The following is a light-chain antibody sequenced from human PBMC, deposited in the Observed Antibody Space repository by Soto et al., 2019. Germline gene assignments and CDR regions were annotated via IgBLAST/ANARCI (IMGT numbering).Light chain of an antibody. Sequence: DIQLTQSPSSLSASVGDRVTITCRASQDISNYLAWYQQKPGKVPNLLMYGASALRSGVPSRFSGSTSGTDFTLTISSLQPEDVATYYCQKYNSAHWTFGQGTKVEIK. V-gene: IGKV1-27*01. CDR1: QDISNY. J-gene: IGKJ1*01. CDR2: GAS. CDR3: QKYNSAHWT.